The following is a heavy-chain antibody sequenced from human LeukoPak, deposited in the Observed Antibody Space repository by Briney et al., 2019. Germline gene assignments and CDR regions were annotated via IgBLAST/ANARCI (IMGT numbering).Heavy chain of an antibody. J-gene: IGHJ5*02. D-gene: IGHD5-18*01. CDR1: GFTFSTYG. CDR2: IRYDGSNK. CDR3: AKDRGRQVYSYGSNWLDP. V-gene: IGHV3-30*02. Sequence: GGSPRLSCAASGFTFSTYGMHWVRQAPGKGLHWVAFIRYDGSNKYYADSVKGRFTISRDNSKNTLYLQINSLRAEDTAVYYCAKDRGRQVYSYGSNWLDPWGQGTLVTVSS.